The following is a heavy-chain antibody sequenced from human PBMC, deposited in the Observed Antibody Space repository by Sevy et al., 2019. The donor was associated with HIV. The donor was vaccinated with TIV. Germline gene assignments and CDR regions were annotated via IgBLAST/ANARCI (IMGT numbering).Heavy chain of an antibody. CDR1: GLTFISFSSSS. J-gene: IGHJ6*02. Sequence: GGSLRLSCAASGLTFISFSSSSMNWVRQAPGKGLEWVSSISSAGTYIYYADSMKGRFTISRDNPKSSVYLQMNSLRAEDTAVYYCARDRGVGTSSYGMDVWGQGTTVTVSS. CDR3: ARDRGVGTSSYGMDV. V-gene: IGHV3-21*01. D-gene: IGHD1-26*01. CDR2: ISSAGTYI.